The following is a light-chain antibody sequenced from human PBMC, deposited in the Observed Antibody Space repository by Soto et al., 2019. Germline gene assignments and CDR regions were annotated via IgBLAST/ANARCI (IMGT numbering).Light chain of an antibody. Sequence: EIVMTQSPATLSVSPGERATLSCRASQSVSSNLAWYQHKPGQSPGLLIYGASNRATGFPARFSGSGSGTEFTLTISSLQSEDFAVYYCQQYNDNWPTFGQGTKVDIK. V-gene: IGKV3-15*01. CDR3: QQYNDNWPT. CDR1: QSVSSN. J-gene: IGKJ1*01. CDR2: GAS.